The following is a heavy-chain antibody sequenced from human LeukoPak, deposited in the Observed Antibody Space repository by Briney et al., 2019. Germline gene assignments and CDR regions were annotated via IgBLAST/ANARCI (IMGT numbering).Heavy chain of an antibody. CDR2: INHSGST. D-gene: IGHD5-18*01. Sequence: SETLSLTCAVYGGSFSGYYWSWIRQPPGKGLEWIGEINHSGSTNYNPSLKSRVTISVDTSKNQFSLKLSSVTAADTAVYYCARDRGYSYGYTPLLDYWGQGTLVTVSS. J-gene: IGHJ4*02. CDR3: ARDRGYSYGYTPLLDY. CDR1: GGSFSGYY. V-gene: IGHV4-34*01.